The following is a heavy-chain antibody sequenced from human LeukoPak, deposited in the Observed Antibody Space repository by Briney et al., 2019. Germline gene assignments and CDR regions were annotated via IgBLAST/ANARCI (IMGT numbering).Heavy chain of an antibody. J-gene: IGHJ4*02. CDR3: ARVWELSFDY. Sequence: PGGSLRLSCAASGFTVSTDHMSWVRQAPGKGLEWVAVSYSGGSTYHAESVKGRFTFSRDNSKNTLYLQMNSLRAEDTAVYYCARVWELSFDYWGQGSLVTVSS. V-gene: IGHV3-53*01. CDR1: GFTVSTDH. D-gene: IGHD3-16*02. CDR2: SYSGGST.